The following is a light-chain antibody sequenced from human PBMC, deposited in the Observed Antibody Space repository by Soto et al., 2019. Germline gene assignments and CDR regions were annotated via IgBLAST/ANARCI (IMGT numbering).Light chain of an antibody. J-gene: IGLJ2*01. CDR1: SSDVGGHNY. Sequence: QSALTQPASVSGSPGQAITISCIGTSSDVGGHNYVSWYQQHPGKAPKLMIFDVSNRPSGVSNRFSGSKSGNTASLTISGLQAEDEADYYCSSYTSMNTLVFGGGTKLTVL. CDR3: SSYTSMNTLV. CDR2: DVS. V-gene: IGLV2-14*03.